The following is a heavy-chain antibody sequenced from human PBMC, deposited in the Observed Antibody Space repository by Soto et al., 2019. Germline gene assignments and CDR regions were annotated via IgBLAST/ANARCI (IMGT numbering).Heavy chain of an antibody. Sequence: SVSNAWMNWVRQAPGKGLEWVGRIKNKTDGGTTDYAAPVKGRFTISRDDSKNTLYLQMNSLKTEDTAVYYCTTETQDAFDLWGQGTMVTVSS. V-gene: IGHV3-15*07. J-gene: IGHJ3*01. CDR1: SVSNAW. CDR3: TTETQDAFDL. CDR2: IKNKTDGGTT.